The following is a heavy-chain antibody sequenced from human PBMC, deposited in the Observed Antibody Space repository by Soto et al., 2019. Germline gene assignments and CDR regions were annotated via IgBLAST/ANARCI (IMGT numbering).Heavy chain of an antibody. V-gene: IGHV3-73*01. D-gene: IGHD2-2*01. CDR1: GFTFSGSA. Sequence: PGGSLRLSCAASGFTFSGSAMHWFRQASGKGLEWVGRIRSKANSYATAYAASVKGRFTISRDDSKNTAYLQMNSLKTEDTAVYYCTNLPGSTTYYYGMDVWGQGTTVTVSS. J-gene: IGHJ6*02. CDR3: TNLPGSTTYYYGMDV. CDR2: IRSKANSYAT.